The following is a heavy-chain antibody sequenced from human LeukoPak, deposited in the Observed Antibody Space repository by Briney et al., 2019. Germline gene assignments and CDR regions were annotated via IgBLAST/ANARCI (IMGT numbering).Heavy chain of an antibody. CDR3: ARDFSTFSGGSRYYYYGMDV. J-gene: IGHJ6*02. D-gene: IGHD2-15*01. Sequence: MASETLSLTCTVSGGSISNYYWSWIRQPPGKELEWIGYIHYSGSPNYNPSLKSRVTISVDTSKNHFSLKLSSVTAADMAVYYCARDFSTFSGGSRYYYYGMDVWGQGTTVTVSS. CDR2: IHYSGSP. CDR1: GGSISNYY. V-gene: IGHV4-59*01.